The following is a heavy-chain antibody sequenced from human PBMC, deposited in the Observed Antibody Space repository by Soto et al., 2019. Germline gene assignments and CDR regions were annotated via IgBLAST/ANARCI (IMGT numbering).Heavy chain of an antibody. CDR1: GGSFSGYY. V-gene: IGHV4-34*01. CDR3: ARVFYGSGDYLDV. CDR2: INHSGST. Sequence: SETLSLTCAVSGGSFSGYYWSWIRQPPGKGLEWIGEINHSGSTKYNPSLKSRVTISVDTSKNQFSLKLSSVTAADTAVYYCARVFYGSGDYLDVWGKGTTVTVSS. D-gene: IGHD3-10*01. J-gene: IGHJ6*03.